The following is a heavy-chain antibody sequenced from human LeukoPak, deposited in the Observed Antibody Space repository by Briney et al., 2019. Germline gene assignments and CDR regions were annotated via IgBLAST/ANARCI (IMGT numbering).Heavy chain of an antibody. V-gene: IGHV3-30*01. J-gene: IGHJ6*03. CDR3: ARDPVRAAAAGYYYYMDV. Sequence: GRSLRLSCAASGFTFSSYAMHWVRQAPGKGLEWVAVISYDGSNKYYADSVKGRFTISRDNSKNTLYLQMNSLGAEDTAVYYCARDPVRAAAAGYYYYMDVWGKGTTVTVSS. CDR1: GFTFSSYA. CDR2: ISYDGSNK. D-gene: IGHD6-13*01.